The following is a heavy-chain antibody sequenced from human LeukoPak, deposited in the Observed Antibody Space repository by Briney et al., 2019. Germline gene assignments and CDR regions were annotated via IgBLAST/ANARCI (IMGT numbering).Heavy chain of an antibody. CDR1: GFTLSSYW. CDR3: ARPTSGWYAGGFDY. V-gene: IGHV3-23*01. CDR2: LSFSGLTT. Sequence: GGSLRLSCAASGFTLSSYWMHWVRQAPGKGLEWVSALSFSGLTTYYADSVRGRFTISRDNSKSTLYLQMNSLRAEDTALYYCARPTSGWYAGGFDYWGQGILVTVSS. J-gene: IGHJ4*02. D-gene: IGHD6-19*01.